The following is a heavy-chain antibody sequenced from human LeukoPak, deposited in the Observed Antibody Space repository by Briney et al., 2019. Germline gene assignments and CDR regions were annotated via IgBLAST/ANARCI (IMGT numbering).Heavy chain of an antibody. CDR2: ISYDVSNK. D-gene: IGHD1-26*01. V-gene: IGHV3-30-3*01. J-gene: IGHJ6*02. CDR1: GFTFSSYA. Sequence: SGGSLRLSCAASGFTFSSYAMHWVRQAPGKGLEWVAVISYDVSNKYYADSVKGRFTISRDNSKNTLYLQMNSLRAEDTAVYYCARAPVARGSYRYYGMDVWGQGTTVTVSS. CDR3: ARAPVARGSYRYYGMDV.